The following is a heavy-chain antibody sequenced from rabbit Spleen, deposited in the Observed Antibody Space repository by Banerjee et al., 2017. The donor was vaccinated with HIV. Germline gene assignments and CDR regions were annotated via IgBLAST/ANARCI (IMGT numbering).Heavy chain of an antibody. CDR3: ARSTYGYDDYGDLYYAAMDL. CDR1: GFDFTSSYW. CDR2: INSNTGNS. J-gene: IGHJ6*01. Sequence: QEQLEESGGDLVKPGASLTLTCKASGFDFTSSYWMSWVRQAPGKGLEWIACINSNTGNSVYATWAKGPFTISKTSSTTLTLQMTSLTAADTATYFCARSTYGYDDYGDLYYAAMDLWGPGTLVTVS. D-gene: IGHD2-1*01. V-gene: IGHV1S45*01.